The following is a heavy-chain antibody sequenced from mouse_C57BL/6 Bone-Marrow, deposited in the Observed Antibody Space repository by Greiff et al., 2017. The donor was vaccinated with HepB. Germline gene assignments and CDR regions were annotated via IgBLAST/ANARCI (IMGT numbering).Heavy chain of an antibody. CDR2: IYPRSGNT. CDR3: ARLGDYVAWFAY. CDR1: GYTFTSYG. J-gene: IGHJ3*01. D-gene: IGHD2-4*01. V-gene: IGHV1-81*01. Sequence: VNLVESGAELARPGASVKLSCKASGYTFTSYGISWVKQRTGQGLEWIGEIYPRSGNTYYNEKFKGKATLTADKSSSTAYMELRSLTSEDSAVYFCARLGDYVAWFAYWGQGTLVTVSA.